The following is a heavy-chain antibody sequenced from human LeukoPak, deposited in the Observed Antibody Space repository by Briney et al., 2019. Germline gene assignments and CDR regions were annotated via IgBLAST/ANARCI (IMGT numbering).Heavy chain of an antibody. D-gene: IGHD6-13*01. J-gene: IGHJ3*02. CDR2: IYYSGST. CDR1: GVSISSYY. CDR3: ARFHIAAAGRGAFDI. Sequence: SETLSLTCTVSGVSISSYYWSWIRQPPGKGLEWIGYIYYSGSTNYNPSLKSRVTISVDTSKNQFSLKLSSVTAADTAVYYCARFHIAAAGRGAFDIWGQGTMVTVSS. V-gene: IGHV4-59*01.